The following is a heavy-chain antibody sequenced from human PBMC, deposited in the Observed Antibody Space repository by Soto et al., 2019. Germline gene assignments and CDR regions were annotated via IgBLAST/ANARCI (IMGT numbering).Heavy chain of an antibody. D-gene: IGHD5-18*01. J-gene: IGHJ4*02. CDR3: ARDDDSAMPLNFDY. V-gene: IGHV3-48*02. CDR2: IDSSSSNK. CDR1: GFTFDSYS. Sequence: PGGSLRLSCAASGFTFDSYSMNWVRQAPGKGLEWVSYIDSSSSNKHYADSVKGRFTISRDNAKNALYLQMSSLRDEDTAVYYCARDDDSAMPLNFDYWGQGTLVTVSS.